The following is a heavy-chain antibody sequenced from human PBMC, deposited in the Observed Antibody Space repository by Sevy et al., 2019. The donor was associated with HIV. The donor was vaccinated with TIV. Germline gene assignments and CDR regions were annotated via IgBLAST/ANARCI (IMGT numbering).Heavy chain of an antibody. CDR2: IYPGDSDT. D-gene: IGHD2-2*02. CDR1: GYSFTSYW. Sequence: GESLKISCKGSGYSFTSYWIGCVRQMPGKGLEWMGIIYPGDSDTRYSPSFQGQVTISADKSISTAYLQWSSLKALDTAMYYCARHDPVGYCSSTSCYSGDYWGQGTLVTVSS. V-gene: IGHV5-51*01. CDR3: ARHDPVGYCSSTSCYSGDY. J-gene: IGHJ4*02.